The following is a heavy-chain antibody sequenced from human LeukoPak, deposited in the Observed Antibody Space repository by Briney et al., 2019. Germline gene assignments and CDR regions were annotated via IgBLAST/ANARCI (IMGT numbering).Heavy chain of an antibody. Sequence: SETLSLTCAVSGGSISSSNWWSWVRQPPGKGLEWIGEIYHSGSTNYNPSLKSRVTISVDKSKNQFSLKLSSVTAADTAVYYCARRLGYYYDSSGTHKLDYWGQGTLVTVSS. CDR2: IYHSGST. CDR3: ARRLGYYYDSSGTHKLDY. CDR1: GGSISSSNW. J-gene: IGHJ4*02. V-gene: IGHV4-4*02. D-gene: IGHD3-22*01.